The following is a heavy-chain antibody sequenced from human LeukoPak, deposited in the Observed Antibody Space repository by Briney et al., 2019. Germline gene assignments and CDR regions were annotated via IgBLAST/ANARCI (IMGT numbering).Heavy chain of an antibody. J-gene: IGHJ6*03. CDR1: GFTFSTYA. CDR3: GRYGLGYYYMDV. CDR2: ISGSGGST. V-gene: IGHV3-23*01. Sequence: GGSLRLSCAASGFTFSTYAMSWVRQAPGKGLEWVSAISGSGGSTYYADSVKGRFTISRDNAKNSLYLQMNSLRAEDTAVYYCGRYGLGYYYMDVWGKGTTVTVSS. D-gene: IGHD6-19*01.